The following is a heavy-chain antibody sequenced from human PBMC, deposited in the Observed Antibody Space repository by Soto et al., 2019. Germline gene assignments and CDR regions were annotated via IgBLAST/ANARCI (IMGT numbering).Heavy chain of an antibody. Sequence: PSETLTLTCAVDGGSFSGFYWSWIRQPPGEGLEWIGEINDSGSTNYNPSLKSRLTISVDTSKNQFSLKLSSVTAADTAVYYCARGLFMDVWGQGTTVTVSS. CDR2: INDSGST. J-gene: IGHJ6*02. CDR1: GGSFSGFY. V-gene: IGHV4-34*01. CDR3: ARGLFMDV.